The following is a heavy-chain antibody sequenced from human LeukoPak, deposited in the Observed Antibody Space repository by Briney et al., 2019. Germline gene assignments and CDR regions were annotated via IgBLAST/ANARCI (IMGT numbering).Heavy chain of an antibody. J-gene: IGHJ4*02. Sequence: GGSLRLSCTASGFAFDEHGMSWVRQVPGKVLEWVSGINWSGGSTGYADPLRGRFTISRDNAKNSLYLQMDSLRAEDTALYYCARAPITSPLYFDYWGQGTLVTVSS. CDR1: GFAFDEHG. D-gene: IGHD2-2*01. V-gene: IGHV3-20*04. CDR3: ARAPITSPLYFDY. CDR2: INWSGGST.